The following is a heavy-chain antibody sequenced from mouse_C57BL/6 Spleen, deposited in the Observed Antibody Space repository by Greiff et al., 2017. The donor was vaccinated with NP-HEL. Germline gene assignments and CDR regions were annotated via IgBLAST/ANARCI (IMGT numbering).Heavy chain of an antibody. CDR3: ARSIPLRSFDY. CDR2: INPSSGYT. V-gene: IGHV1-7*01. CDR1: GYTFTSYW. J-gene: IGHJ2*01. D-gene: IGHD1-1*01. Sequence: QVQLQQSGAELAKPGASVKLSCKASGYTFTSYWMHWVKQRPGQGLAWIGYINPSSGYTKYNQKFKDKAPLTADKSSSTAYMQLSSLTYEDSAVYYCARSIPLRSFDYWGQGTTLTVSS.